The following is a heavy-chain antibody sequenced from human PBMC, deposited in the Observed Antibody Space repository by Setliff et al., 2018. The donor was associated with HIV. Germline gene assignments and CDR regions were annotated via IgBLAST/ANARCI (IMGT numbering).Heavy chain of an antibody. Sequence: SVKVSCKASGGTFRGFGISWVVQAPGQGLEWMGQITPIFGTPRYAQKFQGRVTITADESTSTVYMELSSLRSEDTAVYYCAANPEMATINYYYYYMDVWGKGTTVTVS. J-gene: IGHJ6*03. D-gene: IGHD5-12*01. CDR1: GGTFRGFG. CDR2: ITPIFGTP. V-gene: IGHV1-69*13. CDR3: AANPEMATINYYYYYMDV.